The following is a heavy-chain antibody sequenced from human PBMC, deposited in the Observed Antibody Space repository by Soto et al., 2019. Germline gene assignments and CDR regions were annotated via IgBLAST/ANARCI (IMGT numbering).Heavy chain of an antibody. CDR2: IYYSGST. CDR1: GGSISSYY. D-gene: IGHD6-13*01. Sequence: SETLSLTCTVSGGSISSYYWSWIRQPPGKGLEWIGYIYYSGSTNYNPSLKSRVTISVDTSKNQFSLKLSSVTAADTAVYYCAGGKYSSSWYYFDYWGQGTRVTVSS. CDR3: AGGKYSSSWYYFDY. J-gene: IGHJ4*02. V-gene: IGHV4-59*08.